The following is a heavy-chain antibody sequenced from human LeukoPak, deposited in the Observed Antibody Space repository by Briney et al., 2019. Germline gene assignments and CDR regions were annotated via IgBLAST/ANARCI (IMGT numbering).Heavy chain of an antibody. Sequence: GGSLRLSCAASGFTFSSYSLNWVRQAPGKGLEWVSSVSSSGTYIYYGDSVKGRFTISRDNAKNSLYLQMNSLRAEDTAVYYCVRSFDYWGQGTLVTVSS. CDR1: GFTFSSYS. J-gene: IGHJ4*02. CDR3: VRSFDY. V-gene: IGHV3-21*01. CDR2: VSSSGTYI.